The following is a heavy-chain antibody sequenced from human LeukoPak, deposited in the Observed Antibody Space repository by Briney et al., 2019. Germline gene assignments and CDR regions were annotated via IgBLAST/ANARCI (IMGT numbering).Heavy chain of an antibody. Sequence: SETLSLTCTVSGGSVSSYYWSWIRQPAGKGLEWIGRIYTSGSTNYNPSLKSRVTMSVDTSKNQFSLKLSSVTAADTAVYYCAKIAAAGTVDYWGQGTLVTVSS. CDR2: IYTSGST. CDR1: GGSVSSYY. CDR3: AKIAAAGTVDY. V-gene: IGHV4-4*07. J-gene: IGHJ4*02. D-gene: IGHD6-13*01.